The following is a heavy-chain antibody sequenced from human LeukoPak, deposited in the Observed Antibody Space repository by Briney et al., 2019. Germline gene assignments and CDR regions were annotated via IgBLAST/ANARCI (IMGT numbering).Heavy chain of an antibody. Sequence: PGGSLRLSCAASGFTFSRYWMSWVRQAPGKGLEWVANIKEDGSEKYYVDSVKGRFTISRDNARNSLYLQMNSLNTDDTAVYYCASANRTTAGAYWGQGTLVTVSS. J-gene: IGHJ4*02. CDR3: ASANRTTAGAY. CDR1: GFTFSRYW. CDR2: IKEDGSEK. D-gene: IGHD6-13*01. V-gene: IGHV3-7*01.